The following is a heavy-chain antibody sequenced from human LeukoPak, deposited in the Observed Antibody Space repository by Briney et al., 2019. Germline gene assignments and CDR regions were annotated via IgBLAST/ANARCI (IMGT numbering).Heavy chain of an antibody. J-gene: IGHJ5*02. CDR1: GYSFTSYG. CDR3: ARYDSDGDNWFDP. Sequence: AAVQVSCKSSGYSFTSYGITGVRPAPGQGVEGMVLITSYNDNTNYAQNLQGRVTIAKDTSTSTAYMERRSQRADDTSVYYCARYDSDGDNWFDPWGQGTLVTVSS. V-gene: IGHV1-18*04. CDR2: ITSYNDNT. D-gene: IGHD3-3*01.